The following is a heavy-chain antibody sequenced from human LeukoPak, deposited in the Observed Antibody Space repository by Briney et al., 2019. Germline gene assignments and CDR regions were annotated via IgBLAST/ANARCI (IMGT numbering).Heavy chain of an antibody. CDR1: GFTFSSYS. J-gene: IGHJ4*02. Sequence: GGSLRLSCAASGFTFSSYSMNWVRQAPGKGLEWVSSISSSSSYIYYADSVKGRFTISRDNAKNSLYLQMNSLRAEDTAVYYCARGVDTAMDMGFDYWGQGTLVTVSS. V-gene: IGHV3-21*01. CDR3: ARGVDTAMDMGFDY. D-gene: IGHD5-18*01. CDR2: ISSSSSYI.